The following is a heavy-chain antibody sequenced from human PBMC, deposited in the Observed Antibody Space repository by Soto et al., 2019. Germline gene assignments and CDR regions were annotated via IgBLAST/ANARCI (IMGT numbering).Heavy chain of an antibody. CDR2: MNPHTDSS. V-gene: IGHV1-8*01. J-gene: IGHJ4*02. D-gene: IGHD6-19*01. CDR1: GYTFTNYD. Sequence: QVQLVQSGAEVKKPGASVKVSCQASGYTFTNYDINWVRQAAGLGLEWVGWMNPHTDSSGYAQKFQGRVTITRNTSISTVYMEVSSLRSEDTAVYYCARESLSSGWYRNFDYWGQGTLVTVSS. CDR3: ARESLSSGWYRNFDY.